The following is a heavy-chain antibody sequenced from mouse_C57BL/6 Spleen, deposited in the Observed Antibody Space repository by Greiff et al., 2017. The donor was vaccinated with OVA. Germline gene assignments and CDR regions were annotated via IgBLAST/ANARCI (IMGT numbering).Heavy chain of an antibody. Sequence: DVKLQESGPGLVKPSQSLSLTCSVTGYSITSGYYWNWIRQFPGNKLEWMGYISYDGSNNYNPSLKNRISITRDTSKNQFFLKLNSVTTEDTATYYCARKPCNYYAMDYWGQGTSVTVSS. J-gene: IGHJ4*01. CDR2: ISYDGSN. CDR1: GYSITSGYY. V-gene: IGHV3-6*01. CDR3: ARKPCNYYAMDY.